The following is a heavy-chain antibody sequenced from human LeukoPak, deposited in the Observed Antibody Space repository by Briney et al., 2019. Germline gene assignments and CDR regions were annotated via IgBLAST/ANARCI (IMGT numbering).Heavy chain of an antibody. V-gene: IGHV3-64*01. CDR1: GFTFSSYA. CDR2: ISSNGGST. Sequence: GGSLRLSCAASGFTFSSYAMHWVRQAPGKGLEYVSAISSNGGSTYYANSVKGRFTISRDNSKNTLYLQMGSLRAEGMAVYYCARENLKEYYDFWSGYYPGGLDYWGQGTLVTVSS. J-gene: IGHJ4*02. CDR3: ARENLKEYYDFWSGYYPGGLDY. D-gene: IGHD3-3*01.